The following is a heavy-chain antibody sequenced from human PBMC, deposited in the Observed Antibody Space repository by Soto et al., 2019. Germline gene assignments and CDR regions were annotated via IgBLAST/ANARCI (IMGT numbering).Heavy chain of an antibody. CDR2: IWSDGSTE. CDR1: GFTFDRYG. J-gene: IGHJ5*02. Sequence: AVGSLRLSCAASGFTFDRYGMHWVRQAPGKGLEWVAVIWSDGSTEYYADSVKGRFTISRDNSKNTMYLQMNSLRGEDTGVYYCARGRIPSAIFDWFDPWGQGTLVTVSS. D-gene: IGHD2-2*01. CDR3: ARGRIPSAIFDWFDP. V-gene: IGHV3-33*01.